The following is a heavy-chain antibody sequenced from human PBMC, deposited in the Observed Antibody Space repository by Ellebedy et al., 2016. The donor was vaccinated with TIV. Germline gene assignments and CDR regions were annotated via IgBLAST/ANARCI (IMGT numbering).Heavy chain of an antibody. CDR3: TGPIGGTTLEY. V-gene: IGHV3-74*01. CDR1: GFTFSNYW. D-gene: IGHD3-16*01. J-gene: IGHJ4*02. CDR2: ISPDGSNT. Sequence: PGGSLRLSCAASGFTFSNYWMHWVRRAPGKRLVWVSRISPDGSNTIYAASVKGRFTISRDNAKNTLYLQMNSLRAEDTAVYYCTGPIGGTTLEYWGQGTLVTVSS.